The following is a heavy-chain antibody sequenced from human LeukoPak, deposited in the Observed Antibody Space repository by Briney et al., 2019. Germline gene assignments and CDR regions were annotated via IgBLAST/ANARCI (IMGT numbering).Heavy chain of an antibody. D-gene: IGHD3-10*01. CDR2: IYHSGST. CDR3: ARDNAYYGSGRNNWFDP. CDR1: GYSISSGYY. J-gene: IGHJ5*02. V-gene: IGHV4-38-2*02. Sequence: SETLSLTCTVSGYSISSGYYWGWIRQPPGKGLEWIGSIYHSGSTYYNPSLKSRVTISVDTSKNRFSLKLSSVTAADTAVYYCARDNAYYGSGRNNWFDPWGQGTLVTVSS.